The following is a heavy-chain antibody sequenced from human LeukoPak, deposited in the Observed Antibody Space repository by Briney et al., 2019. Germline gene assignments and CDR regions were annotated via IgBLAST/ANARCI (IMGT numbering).Heavy chain of an antibody. CDR1: GGSFSGYY. J-gene: IGHJ5*02. CDR2: INHSGST. Sequence: SETLSLTCAVYGGSFSGYYWSWIRLPPGKGLEWIGEINHSGSTNYNPSLKSRVTISVDTSKNQFSLKLSSVTAADTAVYYCARSGRWLRWGFDWFDPWGQGALVTVSS. V-gene: IGHV4-34*01. D-gene: IGHD5-12*01. CDR3: ARSGRWLRWGFDWFDP.